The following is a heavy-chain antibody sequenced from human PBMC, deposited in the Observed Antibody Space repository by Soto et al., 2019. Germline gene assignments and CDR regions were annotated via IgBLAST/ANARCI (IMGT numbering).Heavy chain of an antibody. D-gene: IGHD2-21*02. CDR2: ISYNGRT. J-gene: IGHJ4*02. CDR1: AGSITGDSYY. CDR3: ARDPCGSDCYSGLDY. Sequence: GTLSLTCNVSAGSITGDSYYWTWIREPPGKGLEWLGYISYNGRTNYNPSLKSRVTISVDTSRKQFFLRLTSGTAADTAIYYCARDPCGSDCYSGLDYWGQGSLVTVSS. V-gene: IGHV4-61*01.